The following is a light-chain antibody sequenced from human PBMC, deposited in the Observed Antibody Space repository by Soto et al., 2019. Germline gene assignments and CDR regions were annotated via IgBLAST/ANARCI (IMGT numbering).Light chain of an antibody. J-gene: IGKJ1*01. CDR2: GSY. CDR3: HQYGSSPRT. V-gene: IGKV3-20*01. Sequence: EIVLTQSPGTLSLSPGERATLSCRASQSVTSNYLAWYQQKPGQAPRLLIYGSYNRATGIPDRFSGSGSGTDFTLTISRLEPEDFAVYYCHQYGSSPRTFGQGTKVDIK. CDR1: QSVTSNY.